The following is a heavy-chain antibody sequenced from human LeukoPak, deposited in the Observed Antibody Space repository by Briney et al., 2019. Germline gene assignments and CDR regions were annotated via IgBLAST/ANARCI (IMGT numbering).Heavy chain of an antibody. CDR3: AKGYRYSDY. CDR2: ISGSGGTT. Sequence: GGSLRLSCAASGFTFSTYAMTWVRQAPGKGLEWVSVISGSGGTTYYADSVKGRFTISRGNSKNTLYLQMNSLRAEDTAVYYCAKGYRYSDYWGQGTLVTVSS. V-gene: IGHV3-23*01. D-gene: IGHD5-18*01. CDR1: GFTFSTYA. J-gene: IGHJ4*02.